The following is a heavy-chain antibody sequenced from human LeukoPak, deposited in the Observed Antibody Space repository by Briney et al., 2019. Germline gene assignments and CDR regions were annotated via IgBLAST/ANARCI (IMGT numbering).Heavy chain of an antibody. CDR3: ARGDGWFDP. CDR2: IYPSGNT. CDR1: GGSISSYF. V-gene: IGHV4-4*07. Sequence: PSETLSLTCTVSGGSISSYFWSWVRQPAGKGLEWIGRIYPSGNTNYNPSLKSRVTLSVDTSKTQFSLRLSSVTAADTAVYYCARGDGWFDPWGQGTLVTVSS. J-gene: IGHJ5*02.